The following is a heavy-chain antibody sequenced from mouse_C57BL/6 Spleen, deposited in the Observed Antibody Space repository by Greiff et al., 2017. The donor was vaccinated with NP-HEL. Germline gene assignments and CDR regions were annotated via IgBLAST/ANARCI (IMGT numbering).Heavy chain of an antibody. CDR1: GFTFTDYY. CDR2: IRNKANGYTT. J-gene: IGHJ4*01. Sequence: DVQLVESGGGLVQPGGSLSLSCAASGFTFTDYYMSWVRQPPGKALEWLGFIRNKANGYTTEYSASVKGRFTISRDNSQSILYLQMNALRAEDSATYYCARYASYAMDYWGQGTSVTVSS. CDR3: ARYASYAMDY. V-gene: IGHV7-3*01.